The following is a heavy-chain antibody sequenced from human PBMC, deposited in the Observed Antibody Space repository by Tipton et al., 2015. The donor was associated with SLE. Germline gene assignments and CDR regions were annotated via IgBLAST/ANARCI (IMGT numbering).Heavy chain of an antibody. D-gene: IGHD3-10*01. CDR2: IYTSEST. J-gene: IGHJ2*01. V-gene: IGHV4-61*09. CDR1: GGSLSSADYY. Sequence: TLSLTCSVSGGSLSSADYYWSWIRQPPGKGLEWIGNIYTSESTNYNPSLKSRVTISVDASKNQFSLKLSSVTAADTAVYYCARDELVYFDLWGRGTLVTVSS. CDR3: ARDELVYFDL.